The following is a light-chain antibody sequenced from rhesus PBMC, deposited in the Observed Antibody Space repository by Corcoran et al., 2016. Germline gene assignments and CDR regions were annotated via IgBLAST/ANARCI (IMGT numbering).Light chain of an antibody. CDR1: QGINKE. Sequence: DIQMTQSPSSPSASVGDRVTVTCRASQGINKELSWYQQKPGKAPTLLIYAPSSLQQGVSSRFSGSGSGTDYTLAISRLRPEDVATYYCLQDYTTPFAFGPGAKLDIK. CDR3: LQDYTTPFA. J-gene: IGKJ3*01. V-gene: IGKV1-94*01. CDR2: APS.